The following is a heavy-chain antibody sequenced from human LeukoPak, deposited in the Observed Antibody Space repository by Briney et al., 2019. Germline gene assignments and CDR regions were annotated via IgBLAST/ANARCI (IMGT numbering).Heavy chain of an antibody. J-gene: IGHJ6*03. Sequence: GESLQMSCKGSGYSFTSYWIGWARQMPGKGLEWMGIIYPGDSDTRYSLSFQGQVTISADQSISTAYLQWSSLKASDTAMYYCARHVSTYYDFWSGYLNYYYYYMDVWGKGTTVTVSS. V-gene: IGHV5-51*01. D-gene: IGHD3-3*01. CDR1: GYSFTSYW. CDR3: ARHVSTYYDFWSGYLNYYYYYMDV. CDR2: IYPGDSDT.